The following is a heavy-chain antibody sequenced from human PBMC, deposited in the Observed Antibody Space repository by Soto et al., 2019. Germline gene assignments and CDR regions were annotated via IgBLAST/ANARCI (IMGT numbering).Heavy chain of an antibody. Sequence: GGSLRLSCAASGFICSSYDMSWVRQAPGKGLEWVSTILVDGRTFYVDSVKGRFTISRDSSKNTVYLQMNSLTAGDTALYYCAKATATGGGAFDICGQGTMVTLSS. CDR2: ILVDGRT. CDR3: AKATATGGGAFDI. D-gene: IGHD2-8*02. V-gene: IGHV3-23*01. CDR1: GFICSSYD. J-gene: IGHJ3*02.